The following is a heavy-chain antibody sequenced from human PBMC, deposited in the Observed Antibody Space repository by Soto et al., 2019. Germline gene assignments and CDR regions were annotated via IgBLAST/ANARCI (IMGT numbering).Heavy chain of an antibody. CDR2: ISGSGGIT. Sequence: LRLSCAASGFTFSNNAMSWVRQAPGEGLEWVSTISGSGGITYYADSVKSRVTMSRDNSKNTLYLQMNSLRVEDTAQYYCAKVLCSTTTCYNKNYFYYYGMDVWGQGTTVTVSS. V-gene: IGHV3-23*01. J-gene: IGHJ6*02. CDR1: GFTFSNNA. D-gene: IGHD2-2*01. CDR3: AKVLCSTTTCYNKNYFYYYGMDV.